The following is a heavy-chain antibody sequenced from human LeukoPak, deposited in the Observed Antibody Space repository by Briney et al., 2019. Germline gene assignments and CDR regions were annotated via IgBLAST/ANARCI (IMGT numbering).Heavy chain of an antibody. J-gene: IGHJ4*02. D-gene: IGHD3-10*01. CDR3: ARSCRGSGTPDY. Sequence: GGSLRLSCAASGFTFSSYEMNWVRQAPGKGLEWVSYISSSGSTIYYADSVKGRFTISRDNAKNSLYLQMNSLRAEDTAVYYCARSCRGSGTPDYWGQGTLVTVSS. V-gene: IGHV3-48*03. CDR2: ISSSGSTI. CDR1: GFTFSSYE.